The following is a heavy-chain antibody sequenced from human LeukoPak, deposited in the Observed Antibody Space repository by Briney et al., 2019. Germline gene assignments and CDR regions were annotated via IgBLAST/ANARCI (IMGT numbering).Heavy chain of an antibody. CDR2: ISTSSNTI. J-gene: IGHJ3*02. CDR3: AREGQWRSFDI. V-gene: IGHV3-11*04. Sequence: GGSLRLSCEASGFNFSDYYMSWIRQAPGKGLEWLSYISTSSNTIYYAESVKGRFTISRDNAKNSLYLQMNSLRAEDTAIYYCAREGQWRSFDIWGQGTMVTVSS. CDR1: GFNFSDYY. D-gene: IGHD6-19*01.